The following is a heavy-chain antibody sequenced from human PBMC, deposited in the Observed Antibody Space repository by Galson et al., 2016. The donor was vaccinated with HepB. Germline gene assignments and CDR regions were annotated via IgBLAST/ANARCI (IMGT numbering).Heavy chain of an antibody. CDR1: GDSISDYF. CDR3: SRHRRENNGYGDYYYYYGLDV. J-gene: IGHJ6*02. D-gene: IGHD2-8*01. CDR2: IHDNGRT. V-gene: IGHV4-59*08. Sequence: ETLSLTCTVSGDSISDYFWSWIRQPPGKGLEWIGYIHDNGRTTYSPSLKSRATISVDTSKSQFSLRLNSVTPADTAVYYCSRHRRENNGYGDYYYYYGLDVWGQGTTVIVSS.